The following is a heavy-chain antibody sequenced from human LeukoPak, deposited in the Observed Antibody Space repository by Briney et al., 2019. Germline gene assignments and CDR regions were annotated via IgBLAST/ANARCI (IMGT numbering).Heavy chain of an antibody. Sequence: SVKVSCKASGGTFSSYAISWVRQAPGQGLEWMGGIIPIFDTANYAQKFQGRVTITTDESTSTAYMELSSLRSEDTAVYYCARDRIEADRYFDYWGQGTLVTVSS. D-gene: IGHD6-13*01. V-gene: IGHV1-69*05. CDR1: GGTFSSYA. CDR3: ARDRIEADRYFDY. J-gene: IGHJ4*02. CDR2: IIPIFDTA.